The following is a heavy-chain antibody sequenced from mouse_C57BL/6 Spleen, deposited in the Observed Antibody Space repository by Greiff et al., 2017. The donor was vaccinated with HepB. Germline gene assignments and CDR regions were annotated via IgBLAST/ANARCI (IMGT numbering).Heavy chain of an antibody. D-gene: IGHD2-5*01. J-gene: IGHJ1*03. CDR2: INPNNGGT. V-gene: IGHV1-18*01. CDR1: GYTFTDYN. CDR3: ARAYYSNFYFDV. Sequence: EVQLVESGPELVKPGASVKIPCKASGYTFTDYNMDWVKQSHGKSLEWIGDINPNNGGTIYNQKFKGKATLTVDKSSSTAYMELRSLTSEDTAVYYCARAYYSNFYFDVWGTGTTVTVSS.